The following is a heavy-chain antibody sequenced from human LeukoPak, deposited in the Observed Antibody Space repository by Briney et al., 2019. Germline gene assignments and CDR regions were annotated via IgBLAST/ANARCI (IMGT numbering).Heavy chain of an antibody. V-gene: IGHV3-23*01. D-gene: IGHD3-10*01. CDR3: AKADRGWGVITKD. J-gene: IGHJ4*02. CDR2: IGSGSDFT. Sequence: GGSLRLSCTASGFTFSSYAMSWVRQAPGKGLEWVSAIGSGSDFTYYAEYVKGRFTISRDNSKKTLYLQMNSLRAEDTAVYYCAKADRGWGVITKDWGQGTPVTVSS. CDR1: GFTFSSYA.